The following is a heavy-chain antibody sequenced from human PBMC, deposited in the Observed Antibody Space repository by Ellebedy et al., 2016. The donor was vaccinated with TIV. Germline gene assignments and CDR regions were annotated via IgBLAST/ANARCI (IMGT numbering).Heavy chain of an antibody. D-gene: IGHD1-7*01. Sequence: GGSLRLXXAASGFTFSDYVMHWVRQAPGKGLEWVALVWYDGSSEFYADSVKGRFTISRDNSENTVFLQMNSLRAEDTAVYYCARRGRGTVGFDNWGQGTLVTVSS. J-gene: IGHJ4*02. V-gene: IGHV3-33*01. CDR1: GFTFSDYV. CDR3: ARRGRGTVGFDN. CDR2: VWYDGSSE.